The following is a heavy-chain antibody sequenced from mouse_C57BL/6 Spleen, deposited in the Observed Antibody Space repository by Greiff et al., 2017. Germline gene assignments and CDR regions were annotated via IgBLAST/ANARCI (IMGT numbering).Heavy chain of an antibody. J-gene: IGHJ2*01. CDR3: ARGGLTTVVALDY. D-gene: IGHD1-1*01. CDR1: GYAFTNYL. Sequence: QVQLPQSGAELVRPGTSVKVSCKASGYAFTNYLIAWVKQRPGQGLEWIGVIYPGSGGTYYNEKFKGKATLTADKSSSPAYMQLSSLTSEDSAVYFCARGGLTTVVALDYGGQGTTLTVSA. CDR2: IYPGSGGT. V-gene: IGHV1-54*01.